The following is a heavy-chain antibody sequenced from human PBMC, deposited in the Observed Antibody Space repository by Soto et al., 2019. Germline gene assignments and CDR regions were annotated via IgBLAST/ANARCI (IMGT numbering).Heavy chain of an antibody. Sequence: PSETLSLTCTVSGDSVIRYYWNWIRQPPGKGLEWIWYIYNSGSTNYNPSLKSRVTISVDTSKNQFSLTLTSVTAADTAVYYCARAPTYSYGSGTPYYFYAMDVWGQGTTVTVSS. CDR2: IYNSGST. V-gene: IGHV4-59*02. CDR3: ARAPTYSYGSGTPYYFYAMDV. J-gene: IGHJ6*02. CDR1: GDSVIRYY. D-gene: IGHD3-10*01.